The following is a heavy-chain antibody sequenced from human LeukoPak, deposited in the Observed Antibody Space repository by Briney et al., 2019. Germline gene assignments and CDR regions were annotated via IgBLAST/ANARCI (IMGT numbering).Heavy chain of an antibody. J-gene: IGHJ4*02. D-gene: IGHD6-19*01. V-gene: IGHV1-69*02. CDR3: ARSVIAVAGPDY. Sequence: ASVKVSCKASGGTFSSYTISWVRETPGQGLEWMGRIIPILGIANYAQKFQGRVTITADKSTSTAYMELSSLRSEDTAAYYCARSVIAVAGPDYWGQGTLVTVSS. CDR2: IIPILGIA. CDR1: GGTFSSYT.